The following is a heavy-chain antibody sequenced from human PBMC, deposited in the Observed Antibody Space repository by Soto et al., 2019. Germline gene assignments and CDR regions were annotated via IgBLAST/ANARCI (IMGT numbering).Heavy chain of an antibody. CDR1: GYTFPGYY. CDR2: IIPIFGTA. CDR3: ARGAPSNNWFDP. J-gene: IGHJ5*02. V-gene: IGHV1-69*13. Sequence: SVKVSCKASGYTFPGYYMHWVRQAPGQGLEWMGGIIPIFGTANYAQKFQGRVTIAADGSTSTAYMELSSLRSEDTAVYYCARGAPSNNWFDPWGQGTLVTVSS.